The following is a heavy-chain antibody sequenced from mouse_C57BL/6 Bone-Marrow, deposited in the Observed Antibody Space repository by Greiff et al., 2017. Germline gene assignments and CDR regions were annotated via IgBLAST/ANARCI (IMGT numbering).Heavy chain of an antibody. V-gene: IGHV14-4*01. Sequence: VTLKVSGAELVRPGASVKLSCTASGFNIKDDYMHWVKQRPEQGLEWIGWIDPENGDTEYASKFQGKATITADTSSNTAYLQLSSLTSEDTAVYYCIDYDGYYAMDYWGQGTSVTVSS. CDR1: GFNIKDDY. CDR2: IDPENGDT. J-gene: IGHJ4*01. D-gene: IGHD2-4*01. CDR3: IDYDGYYAMDY.